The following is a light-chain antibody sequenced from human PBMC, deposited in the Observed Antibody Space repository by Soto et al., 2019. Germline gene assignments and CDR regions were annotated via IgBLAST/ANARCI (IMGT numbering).Light chain of an antibody. CDR1: QSLAYSDGNTY. CDR2: KVS. V-gene: IGKV2-30*01. J-gene: IGKJ2*01. Sequence: DVVMTQSPLSLPVTLGQPASISCRSSQSLAYSDGNTYLNWFQQRPGQSPRRLIYKVSNRDSGGPSKIRRRWSGTYFTLKNRRVEAEECWVYYLMQSTHLPPYTFGQGTKLEIK. CDR3: MQSTHLPPYT.